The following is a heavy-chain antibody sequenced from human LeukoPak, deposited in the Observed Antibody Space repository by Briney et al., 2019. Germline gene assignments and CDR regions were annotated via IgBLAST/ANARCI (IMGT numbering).Heavy chain of an antibody. V-gene: IGHV4-39*01. CDR2: IFYSGST. D-gene: IGHD3-16*01. CDR1: GGSISSSTYY. J-gene: IGHJ4*02. CDR3: ARAVITFGGVAAKGFDC. Sequence: SETLSLTCTVSGGSISSSTYYWGWIRQPPGKGLEWIGNIFYSGSTHYNPSLKSRITISVDTSKNQFSLRLSSMTAADTAVYYCARAVITFGGVAAKGFDCWGQGTLVTVSS.